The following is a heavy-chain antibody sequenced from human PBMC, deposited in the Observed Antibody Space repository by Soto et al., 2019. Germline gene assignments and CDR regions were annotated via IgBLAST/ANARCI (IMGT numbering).Heavy chain of an antibody. D-gene: IGHD3-10*01. CDR1: GFTFSSYG. CDR3: AKFPGSGTAFDI. CDR2: ISYDGSNK. V-gene: IGHV3-30*18. J-gene: IGHJ3*02. Sequence: GGSLRLSCAASGFTFSSYGMHWVRQAPGKGLEWVAVISYDGSNKYYADSVKGRFTISRDNSKNTLYLQMNSLRAEDTAVYYCAKFPGSGTAFDIWGQGTMVTVSS.